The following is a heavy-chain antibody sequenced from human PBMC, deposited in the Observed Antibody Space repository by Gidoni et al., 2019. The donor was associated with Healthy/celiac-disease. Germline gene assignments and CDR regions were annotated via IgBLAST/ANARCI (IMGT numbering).Heavy chain of an antibody. J-gene: IGHJ4*02. CDR3: AKDNELWFVRGGFDY. CDR2: ISWNSGSI. D-gene: IGHD3-10*01. Sequence: EVQLVESGGGLVQPGRSLRLSCAASGFTFDDYAMHWGRQAPGKCLEWVSGISWNSGSIGYADSVKGRFTISRDNAKNSLYLQMNSLRAEDTALYYCAKDNELWFVRGGFDYWGQGTLVTVSS. V-gene: IGHV3-9*01. CDR1: GFTFDDYA.